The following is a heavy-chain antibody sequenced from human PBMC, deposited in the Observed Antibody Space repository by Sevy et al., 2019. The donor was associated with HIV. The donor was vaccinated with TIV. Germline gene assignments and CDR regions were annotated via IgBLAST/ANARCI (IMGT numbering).Heavy chain of an antibody. CDR2: LSFGCGKI. D-gene: IGHD2-8*01. Sequence: GGSLRLSCAASGFAFYDYSMSWIRQAPGKGLEWVATLSFGCGKINYADSVKGRFTTSRDNSKNSFYLQMDNLTVEDTALYYCAREGCTRPHDYWGQGTRVTVSS. J-gene: IGHJ4*02. CDR3: AREGCTRPHDY. V-gene: IGHV3-23*01. CDR1: GFAFYDYS.